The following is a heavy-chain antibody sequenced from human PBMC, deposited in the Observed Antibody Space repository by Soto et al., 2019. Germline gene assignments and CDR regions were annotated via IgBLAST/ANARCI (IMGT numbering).Heavy chain of an antibody. V-gene: IGHV3-66*01. Sequence: EVQLVESGGGLVQPGGSLRLSCAASGFTVSSNYMSWVGQAPGKGLEWVSIVYSDGSTYYADSVKGRFTISRDNSKNTLYLQMNSLRVEDTAMYYCARDPDYYYDHWGQGTLVTVSS. CDR1: GFTVSSNY. CDR3: ARDPDYYYDH. D-gene: IGHD3-22*01. CDR2: VYSDGST. J-gene: IGHJ4*02.